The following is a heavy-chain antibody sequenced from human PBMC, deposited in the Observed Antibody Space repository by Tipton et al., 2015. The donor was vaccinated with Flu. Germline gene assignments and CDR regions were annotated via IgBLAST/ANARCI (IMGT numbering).Heavy chain of an antibody. D-gene: IGHD4-11*01. CDR3: ARRSYSNYVSDPTNWFDP. CDR2: INHSGST. CDR1: GDSVGGDYF. V-gene: IGHV4-38-2*01. Sequence: TLSLTCSVSGDSVGGDYFWGWIRQPPGKGLEWIGEINHSGSTQYNPSLKSRVTLSVDTSKNQFSLKLSSVTAADTAVYYCARRSYSNYVSDPTNWFDPWGQGTLVTVSS. J-gene: IGHJ5*02.